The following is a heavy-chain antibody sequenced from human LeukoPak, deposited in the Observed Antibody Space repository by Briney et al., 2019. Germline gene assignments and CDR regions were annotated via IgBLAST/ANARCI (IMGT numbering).Heavy chain of an antibody. J-gene: IGHJ4*02. CDR2: ISANDGNT. CDR1: GYTFTSYG. D-gene: IGHD3-10*01. CDR3: ARESHVTREDY. Sequence: ASVKVSCKASGYTFTSYGISWVRQAPGQGLEWMGRISANDGNTDYPQKLQGRVTMTTDTSTSTAYMELRSLRSDDTAVYYCARESHVTREDYWGQGTLVTVSS. V-gene: IGHV1-18*01.